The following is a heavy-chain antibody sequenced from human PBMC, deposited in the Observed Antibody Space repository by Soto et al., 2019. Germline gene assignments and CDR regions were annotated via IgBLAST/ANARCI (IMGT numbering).Heavy chain of an antibody. J-gene: IGHJ4*02. CDR3: ARQSTAMAPFDY. V-gene: IGHV4-39*01. D-gene: IGHD5-18*01. Sequence: PSETLSLTCTVSGGSISSSSYYWGWIRQPPGKGLEWIGSIYYSGSTYYNPSLKSRVTISVDTSKNQFSLKLSSVTAADTAVYYCARQSTAMAPFDYWGQGTLVTVSS. CDR1: GGSISSSSYY. CDR2: IYYSGST.